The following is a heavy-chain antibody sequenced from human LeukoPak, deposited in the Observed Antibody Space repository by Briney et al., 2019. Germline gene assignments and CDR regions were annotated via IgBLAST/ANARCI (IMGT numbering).Heavy chain of an antibody. CDR3: AQSGYCSSKSCYGFVY. Sequence: GGSLRLSCAASGFTFSSYGMHWVRQAPGKGLGWVAVISYDGSNKYYADSVKGRFTIPRDNSKKTLNLQINSLKARDRHVFVVAQSGYCSSKSCYGFVYWGEGTMASVPS. V-gene: IGHV3-30*03. CDR2: ISYDGSNK. CDR1: GFTFSSYG. D-gene: IGHD2-2*01. J-gene: IGHJ4*02.